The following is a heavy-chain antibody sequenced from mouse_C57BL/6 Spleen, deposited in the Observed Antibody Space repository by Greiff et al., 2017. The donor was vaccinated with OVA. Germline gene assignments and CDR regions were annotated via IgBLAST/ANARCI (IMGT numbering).Heavy chain of an antibody. CDR3: ASRGATVVAYFDY. CDR1: GYTFTSYW. V-gene: IGHV1-55*01. Sequence: QVQLQQPGAELVKPGASVKMSCKASGYTFTSYWITWVKQRPGQGLEWIGDIYPGSGSTNYNEKFKSKATLTVNTSSSTAYMQLSSLTSEDSAVYYCASRGATVVAYFDYWGQGTTLTVSS. CDR2: IYPGSGST. D-gene: IGHD1-1*01. J-gene: IGHJ2*01.